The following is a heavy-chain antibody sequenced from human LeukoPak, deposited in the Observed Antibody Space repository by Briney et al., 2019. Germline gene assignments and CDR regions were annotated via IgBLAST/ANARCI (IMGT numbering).Heavy chain of an antibody. CDR1: GFTFTTYW. Sequence: GGSPRLSCAASGFTFTTYWMHWVRQAPGKGLVWVSHINSDGSITSYADSVKGRFTISRDNAKNTLYLQMNSLRAEDTAVYYCAKDLSLYCGGDCYRNEFYFDYWGQGTLVTVSS. CDR3: AKDLSLYCGGDCYRNEFYFDY. V-gene: IGHV3-74*01. CDR2: INSDGSIT. D-gene: IGHD2-21*02. J-gene: IGHJ4*02.